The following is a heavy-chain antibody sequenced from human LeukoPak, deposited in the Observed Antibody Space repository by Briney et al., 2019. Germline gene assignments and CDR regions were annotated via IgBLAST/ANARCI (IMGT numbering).Heavy chain of an antibody. V-gene: IGHV3-23*01. CDR3: AKGGDYGDYDATPFDY. D-gene: IGHD4-17*01. Sequence: GGSLRLSCAASGFTFNNYAMSWVRQAPGKGMEWVSSISDSGGSTFYADSVEGRFTISRDNSKNTLYLQMNSLWAEDTAVYYCAKGGDYGDYDATPFDYWGQGTLVTVSS. CDR1: GFTFNNYA. CDR2: ISDSGGST. J-gene: IGHJ4*02.